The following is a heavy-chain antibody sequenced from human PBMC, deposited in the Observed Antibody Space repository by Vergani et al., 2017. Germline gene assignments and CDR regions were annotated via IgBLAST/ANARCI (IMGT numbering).Heavy chain of an antibody. J-gene: IGHJ4*02. V-gene: IGHV1-46*01. D-gene: IGHD1-20*01. Sequence: QVQLVQSGAEVKKPGASVKVSCKASGYTFTSYYMHWVRQAPGQGLEWMGIINPSGGSTSYAQKFRGRVTMTRDTSTSTVYMELSSLRSEDTAVYYCARDGVITGTTPGGFDYWGQGTLVTVSS. CDR3: ARDGVITGTTPGGFDY. CDR1: GYTFTSYY. CDR2: INPSGGST.